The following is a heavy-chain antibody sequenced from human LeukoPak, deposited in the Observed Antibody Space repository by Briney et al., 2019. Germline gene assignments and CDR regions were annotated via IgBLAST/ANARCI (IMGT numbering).Heavy chain of an antibody. D-gene: IGHD2-15*01. CDR2: IYYSGST. CDR1: GGSISSGGYY. J-gene: IGHJ4*02. Sequence: SETLSLTCTVSGGSISSGGYYWSWIRQHPGKGLEWIGYIYYSGSTYYNPSLKGRVTISVDTSKNQFSLKLSSVTAADTAVYYCARGSRYCSGGSCYLLDYWGQGTLVTVSS. CDR3: ARGSRYCSGGSCYLLDY. V-gene: IGHV4-31*03.